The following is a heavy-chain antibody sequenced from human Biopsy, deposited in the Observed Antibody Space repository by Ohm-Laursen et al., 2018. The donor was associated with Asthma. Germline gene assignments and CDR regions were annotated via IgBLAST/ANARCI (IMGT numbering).Heavy chain of an antibody. CDR3: ARGDSSNWSHYYFDY. D-gene: IGHD3-22*01. V-gene: IGHV3-53*01. Sequence: GSLRLSCTASGFAVSRDYMFWVRQAPGKGLEWVSVIYSGGTSHTADSVRGRFTISRDYPKNTLYLQMHSLRAEDTAVYYCARGDSSNWSHYYFDYWGQGTLVTVPS. CDR2: IYSGGTS. CDR1: GFAVSRDY. J-gene: IGHJ4*02.